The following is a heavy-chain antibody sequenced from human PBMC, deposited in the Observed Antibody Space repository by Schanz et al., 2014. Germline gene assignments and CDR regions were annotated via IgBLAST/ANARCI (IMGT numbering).Heavy chain of an antibody. Sequence: QVLLQESGPVLVKPSETLSLTCTVSGGSISSGVHYWSWVRQPAGRGLEWIGRIYTSGSTNYNPSLKTRVTIPLDTSKNQFSLKLSSVPAADTAVYYCAREPLSGYNWFDPWGQGSLVTVSS. CDR3: AREPLSGYNWFDP. D-gene: IGHD6-25*01. J-gene: IGHJ5*02. V-gene: IGHV4-61*02. CDR1: GGSISSGVHY. CDR2: IYTSGST.